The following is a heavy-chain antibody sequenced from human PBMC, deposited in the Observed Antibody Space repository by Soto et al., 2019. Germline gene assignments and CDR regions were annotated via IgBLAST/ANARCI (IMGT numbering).Heavy chain of an antibody. CDR1: GGSISSSNW. CDR3: ARRGSIAAGSYYYSGMDV. J-gene: IGHJ6*02. V-gene: IGHV4-4*02. D-gene: IGHD6-6*01. CDR2: IYHSGST. Sequence: ASETLSLTCAVSGGSISSSNWWSWVRQPPGKGLEWIGEIYHSGSTNYNPSLKSRVTISVDKSKNQFSLKLSSVTAADTAVYYCARRGSIAAGSYYYSGMDVWGQGTTVTVSS.